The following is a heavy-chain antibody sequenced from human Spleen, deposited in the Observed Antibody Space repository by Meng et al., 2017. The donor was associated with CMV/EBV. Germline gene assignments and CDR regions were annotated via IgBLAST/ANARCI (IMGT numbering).Heavy chain of an antibody. D-gene: IGHD2-2*01. V-gene: IGHV4-34*01. J-gene: IGHJ5*02. CDR2: INHSGSN. CDR1: GGSFSGYD. Sequence: YGGSFSGYDWSWIRQPPGKGLEWMGEINHSGSNNDNPSLKSRVTISVDTSKNQFSLKLTSVTAADTAVFYCASSSTLYCTTTSCPDAWGQGTLVTVSS. CDR3: ASSSTLYCTTTSCPDA.